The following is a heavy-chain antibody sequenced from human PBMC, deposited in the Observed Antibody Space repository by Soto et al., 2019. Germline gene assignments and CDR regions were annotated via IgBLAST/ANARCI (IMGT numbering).Heavy chain of an antibody. CDR3: AKCITGTTNAFDI. D-gene: IGHD1-20*01. Sequence: EVQLLESGGCLVQPGGSLRLSCAASGFTFSSYAMSWVRQAPGKGLEWVSAISGSGGSTYYADSVKGRFTISRDNSKNTLYLQMNSLRAEDTAVYYCAKCITGTTNAFDIWGQGTMVTVSS. CDR1: GFTFSSYA. V-gene: IGHV3-23*01. J-gene: IGHJ3*02. CDR2: ISGSGGST.